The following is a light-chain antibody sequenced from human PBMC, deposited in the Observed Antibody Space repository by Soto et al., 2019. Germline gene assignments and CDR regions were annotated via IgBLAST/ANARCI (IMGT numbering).Light chain of an antibody. Sequence: QSVLTQPPSASGSPGQSVTISCTGTSSDVGGYNYVSWYQQYPGKAPKLMIYEVSKRPSGVPDRFSGSKSGNTASLTVSGLQTEDEADYYCSSYAGSYTVVFGGGTKVTVL. CDR3: SSYAGSYTVV. J-gene: IGLJ2*01. V-gene: IGLV2-8*01. CDR1: SSDVGGYNY. CDR2: EVS.